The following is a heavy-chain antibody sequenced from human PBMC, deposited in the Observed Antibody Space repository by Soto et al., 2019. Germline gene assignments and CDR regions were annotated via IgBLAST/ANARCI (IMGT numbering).Heavy chain of an antibody. CDR2: IIPILGIA. Sequence: QVQLVQSGAEVKKPGSSVKVSCKASGGTFSSYTISWVRQAPGQGLEWMGRIIPILGIANYAQKFQGRVTSTADKSTSTAYMELSSLRSEDTAVYYCARESSSYPSDYWGQGTLVTVSA. J-gene: IGHJ4*02. D-gene: IGHD6-13*01. CDR3: ARESSSYPSDY. V-gene: IGHV1-69*08. CDR1: GGTFSSYT.